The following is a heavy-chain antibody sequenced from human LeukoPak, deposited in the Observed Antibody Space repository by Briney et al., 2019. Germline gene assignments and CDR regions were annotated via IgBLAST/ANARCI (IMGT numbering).Heavy chain of an antibody. CDR2: ISSSSSYI. CDR3: ARSAYYDILTGYYNVWYFDY. D-gene: IGHD3-9*01. J-gene: IGHJ4*02. V-gene: IGHV3-21*01. Sequence: GGSLRLSCAASGFTFSSYSMNWVRQAPGKGLEWVSSISSSSSYIYYADSVKGRFTISRDNAKNSLYLQMNSLRAEDTAVYYCARSAYYDILTGYYNVWYFDYWGQGTLVTVPS. CDR1: GFTFSSYS.